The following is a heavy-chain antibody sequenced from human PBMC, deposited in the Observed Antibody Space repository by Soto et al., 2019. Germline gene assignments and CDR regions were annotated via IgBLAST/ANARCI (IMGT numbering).Heavy chain of an antibody. D-gene: IGHD2-2*01. CDR2: ISGSGGST. CDR1: GFTFSSYA. V-gene: IGHV3-23*01. J-gene: IGHJ3*02. Sequence: GGSLRLSCAASGFTFSSYAMSWVRQAPGKGLEWVSAISGSGGSTYYADSVKGRFTISRDNSKNTLYLQMNSLRAEDTAVYYCAKDDVVVVPAAMTGGIDAFDIWGQGTMVTVSS. CDR3: AKDDVVVVPAAMTGGIDAFDI.